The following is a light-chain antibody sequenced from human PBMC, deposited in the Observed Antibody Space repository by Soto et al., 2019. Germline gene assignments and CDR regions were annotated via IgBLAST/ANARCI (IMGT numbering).Light chain of an antibody. CDR2: DAS. Sequence: IVMTQSPATLSVSPGDRATLSCRASQSVRTNLAWYQLTPGQTPRLLIYDASTRATGVPARFSGTGSGTDVTLTIGCLQSDDVAVYYCQQYNDGPPLTFGGGTKVEIK. J-gene: IGKJ4*01. V-gene: IGKV3-15*01. CDR3: QQYNDGPPLT. CDR1: QSVRTN.